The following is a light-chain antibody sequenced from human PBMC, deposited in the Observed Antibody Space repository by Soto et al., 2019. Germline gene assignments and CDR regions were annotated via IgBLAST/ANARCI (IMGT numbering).Light chain of an antibody. J-gene: IGKJ4*01. V-gene: IGKV3-20*01. CDR1: ETVKKNS. Sequence: EIVLTQSPGSVSLSPGERATLSCRASETVKKNSLAWYQQKPGQAPRLLIYGASRRATGIPDSFSGSGSETDFILTISRLEPDKSAVYYCQQYAISPLTFGGGTKVEI. CDR2: GAS. CDR3: QQYAISPLT.